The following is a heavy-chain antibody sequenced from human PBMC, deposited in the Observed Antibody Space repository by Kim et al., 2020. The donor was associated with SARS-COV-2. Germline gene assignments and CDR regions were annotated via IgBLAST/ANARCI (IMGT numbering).Heavy chain of an antibody. D-gene: IGHD5-18*01. CDR3: ARDPESTAMDDITFDF. CDR2: IKQDGSEK. CDR1: GFTFSSYW. Sequence: GGSLRLSCAASGFTFSSYWMSWVRQAPVKGLECVANIKQDGSEKYYVDSVKGRFTISRDNAKNSLYLQMNSLRAEDTAVYYCARDPESTAMDDITFDFWGQGTLVTVSS. J-gene: IGHJ4*02. V-gene: IGHV3-7*03.